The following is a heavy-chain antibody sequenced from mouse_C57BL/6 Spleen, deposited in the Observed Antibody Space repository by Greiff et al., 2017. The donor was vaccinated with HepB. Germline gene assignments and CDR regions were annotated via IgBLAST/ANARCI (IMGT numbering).Heavy chain of an antibody. CDR2: ISYSGST. Sequence: EVQLQQSGPGMVKPSQSLSLTCTVTGYSITSGYDWHWIRHFPGNKLEWMGYISYSGSTNYNPSLKSRISITHDTSKNHFFLKLNSVTTEDTATYYCARGHDGYYFDYWGQGTTLTVSS. CDR3: ARGHDGYYFDY. D-gene: IGHD2-3*01. J-gene: IGHJ2*01. CDR1: GYSITSGYD. V-gene: IGHV3-1*01.